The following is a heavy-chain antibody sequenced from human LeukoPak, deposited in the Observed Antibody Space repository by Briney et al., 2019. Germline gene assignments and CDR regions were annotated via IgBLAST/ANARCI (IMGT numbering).Heavy chain of an antibody. J-gene: IGHJ4*02. CDR2: ISGSGGST. Sequence: GALRLLFAASGFTFKRYAMNWVRQGPGKGLEWVSAISGSGGSTYYADSVKGRFTISRDNSKNTLYLQMNSLRAEDTAVYYCAKDLRQYYYDSSGYYPYWGQGTLVTVSS. V-gene: IGHV3-23*01. CDR1: GFTFKRYA. CDR3: AKDLRQYYYDSSGYYPY. D-gene: IGHD3-22*01.